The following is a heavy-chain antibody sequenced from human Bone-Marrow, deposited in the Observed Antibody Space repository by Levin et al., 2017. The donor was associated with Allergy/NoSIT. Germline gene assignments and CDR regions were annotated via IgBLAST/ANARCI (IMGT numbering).Heavy chain of an antibody. CDR1: GFTFSNYA. V-gene: IGHV3-30*03. CDR3: ARETNAFDI. D-gene: IGHD4-11*01. J-gene: IGHJ3*02. CDR2: ISYDAKNV. Sequence: GESLKISCVASGFTFSNYAMHWVRQAPGKGLEWVAFISYDAKNVYYADSVKGRFTISRDNSKNTLSLQMNSLRSEDTAVYYCARETNAFDIWGQGTMVTVSS.